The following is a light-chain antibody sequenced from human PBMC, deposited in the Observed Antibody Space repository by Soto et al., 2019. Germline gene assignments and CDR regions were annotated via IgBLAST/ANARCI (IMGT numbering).Light chain of an antibody. CDR1: QTVSRH. CDR2: DIS. J-gene: IGKJ2*01. Sequence: EIVLTQSPATVSLSPGERATLSCRASQTVSRHLAWYQQKPGQAPRLLIYDISNRDTGIPARFSGSGAGTDFTLTLSSLEPEDSAVYYCQQRSNWPRNTFGQGTKLEIK. CDR3: QQRSNWPRNT. V-gene: IGKV3-11*01.